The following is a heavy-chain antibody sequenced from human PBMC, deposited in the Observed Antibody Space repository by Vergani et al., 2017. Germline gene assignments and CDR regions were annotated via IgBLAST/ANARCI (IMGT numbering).Heavy chain of an antibody. V-gene: IGHV1-3*01. CDR2: INAGNGNT. CDR1: GYTFTSYA. J-gene: IGHJ4*02. CDR3: ARGGSSGWYVFDY. Sequence: QVQLVQSGAEVKKPGASVKVSCKASGYTFTSYAMHWVRQAPGQRLEWMGWINAGNGNTKYSQKFQGRVTITRDTSASTAYMELSSLRSEDTAVYYCARGGSSGWYVFDYCGQGTLVTVSS. D-gene: IGHD6-19*01.